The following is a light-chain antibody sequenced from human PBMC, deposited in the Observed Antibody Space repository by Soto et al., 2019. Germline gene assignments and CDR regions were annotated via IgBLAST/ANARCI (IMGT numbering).Light chain of an antibody. Sequence: QSVLTQPPSASGTPGQRVTISCSGSSSNIGNFYVYWYQQLPGTAPKLLIYKNNQRPLGVPDRFSGSKSGTLASLAISGLRSEDEADYYCAAWDDSLSGPGVFGGGTQLTVL. CDR2: KNN. CDR1: SSNIGNFY. V-gene: IGLV1-47*01. J-gene: IGLJ7*01. CDR3: AAWDDSLSGPGV.